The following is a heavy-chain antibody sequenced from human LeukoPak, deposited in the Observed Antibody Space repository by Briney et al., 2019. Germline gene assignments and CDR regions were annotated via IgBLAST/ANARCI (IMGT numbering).Heavy chain of an antibody. J-gene: IGHJ4*02. Sequence: GGSLRLSCAASGFTFDDYAMHWVRQAPGKGLEWVSGISWNSGSIGYADSVKGRFTISRDNAKNSLYLQMNSLRAEDTAVYYCAKATPTLAYCGGDCYPLPFDYWGQGTLVTVSS. CDR3: AKATPTLAYCGGDCYPLPFDY. CDR1: GFTFDDYA. CDR2: ISWNSGSI. V-gene: IGHV3-9*01. D-gene: IGHD2-21*02.